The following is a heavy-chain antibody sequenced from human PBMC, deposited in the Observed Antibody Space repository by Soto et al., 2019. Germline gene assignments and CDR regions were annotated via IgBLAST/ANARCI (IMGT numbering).Heavy chain of an antibody. CDR2: IIPIFGTA. D-gene: IGHD4-17*01. V-gene: IGHV1-69*13. J-gene: IGHJ5*01. Sequence: SVKVSCKASGGTFSSYAISWVRQAPGQGLEWMGGIIPIFGTANYAQKFQGRVTITADESTSTAYMELSSLRSEDTAVYYCARVWATVTNWFASWGQGTLVTVSS. CDR1: GGTFSSYA. CDR3: ARVWATVTNWFAS.